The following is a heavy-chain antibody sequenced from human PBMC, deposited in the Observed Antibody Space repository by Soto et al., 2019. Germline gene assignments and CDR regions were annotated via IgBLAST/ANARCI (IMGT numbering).Heavy chain of an antibody. CDR1: GGSISSSSYY. D-gene: IGHD5-12*01. J-gene: IGHJ4*02. CDR3: ARHGESHIRGGYVSWGSLSRLEERGYFDY. CDR2: IYYSGST. V-gene: IGHV4-39*01. Sequence: SETLSLTCTVSGGSISSSSYYWGWIRQPPGKGLEWIGSIYYSGSTYYNPSLKSRVTISVDTSKNQFSLKLSSVTAADTAVYYCARHGESHIRGGYVSWGSLSRLEERGYFDYWGQGTRVTVAS.